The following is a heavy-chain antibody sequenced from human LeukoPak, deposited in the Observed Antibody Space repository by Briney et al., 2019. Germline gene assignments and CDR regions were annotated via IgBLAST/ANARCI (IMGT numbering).Heavy chain of an antibody. Sequence: GGSLRLSCVGAGFTFSNCAMTWVRQAPGKGLGWVSGISGSGDRTYYADSVKGRFTISRDNSKNTLYLQMNSLTDDDSAVYYCAKDRIPVAGRQDIWDYWGQGTLVTVSS. D-gene: IGHD6-19*01. CDR1: GFTFSNCA. CDR2: ISGSGDRT. CDR3: AKDRIPVAGRQDIWDY. V-gene: IGHV3-23*01. J-gene: IGHJ4*02.